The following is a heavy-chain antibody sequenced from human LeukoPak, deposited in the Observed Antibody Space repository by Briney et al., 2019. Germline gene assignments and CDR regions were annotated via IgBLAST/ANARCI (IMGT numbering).Heavy chain of an antibody. CDR1: GFTFSTYW. V-gene: IGHV3-23*01. J-gene: IGHJ4*02. CDR2: ISGSGGST. Sequence: GGSLRLSCAASGFTFSTYWMSWVRQAPGKGLEWVSAISGSGGSTYYADSVKGRFTISRDNSKNTLYLQMNSLRAEDTAVYYCAKWVLYYYDSSGYPDHWGQGTLVTVSS. D-gene: IGHD3-22*01. CDR3: AKWVLYYYDSSGYPDH.